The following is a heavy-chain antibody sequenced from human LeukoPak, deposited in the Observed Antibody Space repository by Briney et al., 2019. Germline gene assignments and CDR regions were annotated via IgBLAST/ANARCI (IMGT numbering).Heavy chain of an antibody. V-gene: IGHV1-69*01. J-gene: IGHJ4*02. CDR3: ATKERYCSSTSCYPWGPFDY. D-gene: IGHD2-2*01. Sequence: SVKVSCKASGGTFSSYAISWVRQAPGQGLEWMGGIILIFGTANYAQKFQGRVTITADESTSTAYMELSSLRSEDTAVYCCATKERYCSSTSCYPWGPFDYWGQGTLVTVSS. CDR2: IILIFGTA. CDR1: GGTFSSYA.